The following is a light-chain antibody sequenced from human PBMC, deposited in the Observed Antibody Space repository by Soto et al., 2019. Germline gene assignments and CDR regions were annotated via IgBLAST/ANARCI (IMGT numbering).Light chain of an antibody. J-gene: IGLJ2*01. CDR1: SSDVGGYKY. CDR2: EVS. CDR3: YSYTSSSTVV. Sequence: QSALTQPASVSGSPGQSITISCTGTSSDVGGYKYVSWYHQYPGKAPKLMIYEVSNRPSGVSDRFSGSKSGNTASLTNSGLQAEDEGDYYCYSYTSSSTVVFGGWTKLTVL. V-gene: IGLV2-14*01.